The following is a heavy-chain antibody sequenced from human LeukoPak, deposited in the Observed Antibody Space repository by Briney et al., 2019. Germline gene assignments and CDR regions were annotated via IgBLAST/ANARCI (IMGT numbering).Heavy chain of an antibody. Sequence: GGSLRLSCAASGFTFSSYAMSWVRQAPGKGLEWVSAISGSGGSTYYADSVKGRFTISRDNSKNTLYLQMNSLRAEDTAVYYCARDSMVRGVFITPLDYWGQGTLVTVSS. V-gene: IGHV3-23*01. CDR3: ARDSMVRGVFITPLDY. J-gene: IGHJ4*02. CDR1: GFTFSSYA. D-gene: IGHD3-10*01. CDR2: ISGSGGST.